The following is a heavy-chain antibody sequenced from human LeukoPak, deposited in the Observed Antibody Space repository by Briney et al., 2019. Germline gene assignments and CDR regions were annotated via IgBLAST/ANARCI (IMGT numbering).Heavy chain of an antibody. J-gene: IGHJ4*02. D-gene: IGHD6-13*01. CDR1: GYTFTGYY. Sequence: SVKVSCKASGYTFTGYYMHWVRQAPGQGLEWMGGIIPIFGTANYAQKFQGRVTITADKSTSTAYMELSSLRSEDTAVYYCARLLQGIAAAGSYWGQGTLVTVSS. V-gene: IGHV1-69*06. CDR2: IIPIFGTA. CDR3: ARLLQGIAAAGSY.